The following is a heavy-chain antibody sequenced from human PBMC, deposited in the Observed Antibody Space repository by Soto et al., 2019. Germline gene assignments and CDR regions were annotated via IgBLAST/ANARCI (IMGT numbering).Heavy chain of an antibody. CDR1: GFTFSSYA. D-gene: IGHD1-26*01. J-gene: IGHJ5*02. CDR3: ASSRTVWWTNWFDP. Sequence: GGSLRLSCAASGFTFSSYAMSWVRQAPGKGLEWVSAISGSGGSTYYADSVKGRFTISRDNSKNTLYLQMNSLRAEDTAVYYCASSRTVWWTNWFDPWGQGTLVTVSS. CDR2: ISGSGGST. V-gene: IGHV3-23*01.